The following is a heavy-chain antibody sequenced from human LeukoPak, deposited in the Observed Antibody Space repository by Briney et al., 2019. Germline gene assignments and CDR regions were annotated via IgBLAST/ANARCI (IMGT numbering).Heavy chain of an antibody. CDR1: GFTFSRCS. J-gene: IGHJ6*02. CDR3: ARPVDTPGYYYAMDV. CDR2: ISYDGSNK. D-gene: IGHD5-18*01. V-gene: IGHV3-30-3*01. Sequence: GGSLRLSCAASGFTFSRCSMHWVRQAPGKGLEWVAVISYDGSNKYYADSVQGRFTISRDNSKNTLYLQMNSLRAEDTAVYYCARPVDTPGYYYAMDVWGQGTTVTVPS.